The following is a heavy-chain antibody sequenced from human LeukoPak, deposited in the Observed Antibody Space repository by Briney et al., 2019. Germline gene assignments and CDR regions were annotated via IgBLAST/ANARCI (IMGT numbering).Heavy chain of an antibody. CDR1: GFTFSRYW. J-gene: IGHJ5*01. Sequence: GSLRLSCAASGFTFSRYWMNWVRQAPGKGLEWVANIKRDGNEKNYVDSVKGRFSISRDNAKNSLYLQMDSLRAEDTAVYYCAKEGAYPIITYDSWGQGALVTVSS. D-gene: IGHD3-10*01. CDR2: IKRDGNEK. CDR3: AKEGAYPIITYDS. V-gene: IGHV3-7*01.